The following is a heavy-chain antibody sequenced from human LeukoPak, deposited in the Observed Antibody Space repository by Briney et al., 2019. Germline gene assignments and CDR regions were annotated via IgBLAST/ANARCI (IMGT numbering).Heavy chain of an antibody. CDR1: GYTFTNYD. D-gene: IGHD6-13*01. Sequence: GASVKVSCKASGYTFTNYDINWVRQATGQGLEWMGWMNPNSGNTGYAQKFQGRVTMTRNTSISTAYMELSRLRSDDTAVYYCARVVAADTWFRFRGYFDYWGQGTLVTVSS. J-gene: IGHJ4*02. CDR3: ARVVAADTWFRFRGYFDY. CDR2: MNPNSGNT. V-gene: IGHV1-8*01.